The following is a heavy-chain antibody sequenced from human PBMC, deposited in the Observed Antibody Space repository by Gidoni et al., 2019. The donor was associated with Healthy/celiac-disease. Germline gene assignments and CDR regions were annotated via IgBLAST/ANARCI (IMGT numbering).Heavy chain of an antibody. J-gene: IGHJ4*02. CDR1: GLTFSSYA. CDR3: ASHVQYSSSSSRRVDY. V-gene: IGHV3-23*04. Sequence: EVQLVESGGGLVQPGGSLRLSCAASGLTFSSYAMSWVRQAPGKGLEWVSAISGSGGSTYYADSVKGRFTISRDNSKNTLYLQMNSLRAEDTAVYYCASHVQYSSSSSRRVDYWGQGTLVTVSS. CDR2: ISGSGGST. D-gene: IGHD6-6*01.